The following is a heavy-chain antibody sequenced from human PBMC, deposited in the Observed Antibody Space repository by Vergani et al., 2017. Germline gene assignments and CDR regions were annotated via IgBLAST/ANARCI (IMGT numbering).Heavy chain of an antibody. Sequence: QVQLVESGGGVVQPGESLRLSCVAPGFPFSTYGMYWVRQAPGKGLERVAFIQKDGIDIFYADPVRGRFTISRDISKNTLYLEMNSLSAEDTALYHCVKDHPVFDQWGRGTLVSVS. CDR2: IQKDGIDI. CDR3: VKDHPVFDQ. V-gene: IGHV3-30*02. CDR1: GFPFSTYG. J-gene: IGHJ4*02.